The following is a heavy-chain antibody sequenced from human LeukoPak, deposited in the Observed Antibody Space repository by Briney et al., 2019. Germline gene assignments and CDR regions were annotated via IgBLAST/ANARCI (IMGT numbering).Heavy chain of an antibody. CDR1: GGSISSYY. J-gene: IGHJ4*02. CDR2: IYFSGIT. D-gene: IGHD6-13*01. Sequence: SETLSLTCTVSGGSISSYYWSWIRQPPGKGLEWIGYIYFSGITYYHPSLKSRVTISVDTSKNQFPLKLTSVTAADTAVYYCARARVDKVGYTSNWFFPLDYWGQGTLVTVSS. CDR3: ARARVDKVGYTSNWFFPLDY. V-gene: IGHV4-59*01.